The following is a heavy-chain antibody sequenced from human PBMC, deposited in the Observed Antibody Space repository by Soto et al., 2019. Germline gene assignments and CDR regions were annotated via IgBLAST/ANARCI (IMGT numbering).Heavy chain of an antibody. CDR3: ARERKFDFWRKGLDV. J-gene: IGHJ6*02. Sequence: GASVKVSCKASGYTFTTYDINWVRQAPGQGLEWLGWMDPNSGSTGYAQNFQGRITKTRNISRNTAHMELSSLQSEDTAVYYCARERKFDFWRKGLDVWGQGTTVTVSS. D-gene: IGHD3-3*01. V-gene: IGHV1-8*01. CDR1: GYTFTTYD. CDR2: MDPNSGST.